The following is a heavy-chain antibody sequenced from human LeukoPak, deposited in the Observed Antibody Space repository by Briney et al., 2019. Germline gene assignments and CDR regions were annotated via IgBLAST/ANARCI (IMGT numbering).Heavy chain of an antibody. J-gene: IGHJ4*02. Sequence: PGGSLRLSCAASGFTFSSYWMSWVRQAPGKGLEWVANIKQDGSEKYYVDSVKGRFTISRDNAKNSLYLQMNSLRAEDTAVHYCASRYDSSGYQPSNWGQGTLVTVSS. CDR3: ASRYDSSGYQPSN. CDR2: IKQDGSEK. D-gene: IGHD3-22*01. CDR1: GFTFSSYW. V-gene: IGHV3-7*01.